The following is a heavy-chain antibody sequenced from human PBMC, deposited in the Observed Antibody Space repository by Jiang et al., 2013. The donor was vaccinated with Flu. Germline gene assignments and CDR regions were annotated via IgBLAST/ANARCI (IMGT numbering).Heavy chain of an antibody. V-gene: IGHV4-39*01. CDR1: GGSVRSSSYY. Sequence: GSGLVKPSETLSLTCGVSGGSVRSSSYYWGWIRQPPGKGLEWIGSMYYSGSTYYNPSLKSRVTISVDTSKNQFSLKLSSVTAADTAVYYCARREGHDAFDLWGQGTLVTVSS. D-gene: IGHD5-12*01. CDR2: MYYSGST. CDR3: ARREGHDAFDL. J-gene: IGHJ3*01.